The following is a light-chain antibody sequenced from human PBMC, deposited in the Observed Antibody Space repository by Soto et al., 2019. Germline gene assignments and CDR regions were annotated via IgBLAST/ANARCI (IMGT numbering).Light chain of an antibody. J-gene: IGLJ3*02. Sequence: QSVLTQPPSVSGTPGQSVTISCSGASSNVGRNAVSWYQQVPGMAPKLLVFATDNRPPDVPNRFSGSASGASASLAISGLQSEDEAHYYCATWDDTLIGPQFGGGTKLTVL. CDR1: SSNVGRNA. CDR3: ATWDDTLIGPQ. V-gene: IGLV1-44*01. CDR2: ATD.